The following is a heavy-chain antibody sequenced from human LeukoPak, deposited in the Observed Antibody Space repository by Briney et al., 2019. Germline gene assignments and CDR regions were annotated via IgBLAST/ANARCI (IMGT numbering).Heavy chain of an antibody. D-gene: IGHD3-10*01. CDR3: ARMTNNYDSGTYQSDAFDI. CDR2: IYPGDSDT. V-gene: IGHV5-51*01. CDR1: GYSFTSYW. Sequence: GESLKISCKGSGYSFTSYWIGWVRQMPGKGLEWMGIIYPGDSDTRYSPSFQGQVTISADKSISTAYLQWSSLKASDTAMYFCARMTNNYDSGTYQSDAFDIWGQGTMVTVSP. J-gene: IGHJ3*02.